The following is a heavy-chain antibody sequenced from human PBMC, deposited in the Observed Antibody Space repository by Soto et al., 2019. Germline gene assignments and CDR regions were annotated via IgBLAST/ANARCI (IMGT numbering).Heavy chain of an antibody. J-gene: IGHJ6*02. CDR1: GFAFSSST. CDR2: IVVGSGDT. V-gene: IGHV1-58*01. CDR3: AAERLLYGMDV. Sequence: QRQMVQSGPEAKKPGTSVQVSCKASGFAFSSSTVQWVRQTRGQRLEWIGWIVVGSGDTNYAQKFQERVTITRDMSTNTAYVKLSSLRSEDTAVYYCAAERLLYGMDVWGQGTTVTVSS.